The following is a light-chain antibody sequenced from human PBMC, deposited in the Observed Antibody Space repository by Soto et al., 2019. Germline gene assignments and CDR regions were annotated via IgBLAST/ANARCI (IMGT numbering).Light chain of an antibody. CDR2: GAS. V-gene: IGKV3-15*01. CDR1: QSVSSN. CDR3: QHYHNWPPWT. Sequence: EIVMTQSPAPLSVSPGERATLSCRASQSVSSNLAWYQQKPGQAPRLLIYGASTRATGIPARFSGSGSGTEFTLTISSLQSEDFAVYYCQHYHNWPPWTFGQGTNVEIK. J-gene: IGKJ1*01.